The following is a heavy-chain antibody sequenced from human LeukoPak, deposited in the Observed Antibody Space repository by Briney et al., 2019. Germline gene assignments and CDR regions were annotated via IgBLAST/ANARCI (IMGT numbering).Heavy chain of an antibody. CDR3: AKISSCRDAFDI. CDR1: GFIFSILD. CDR2: ISGSGGST. Sequence: GGSVTLPCTPSGFIFSILDMRWLRRAPGKGRVWVSAISGSGGSTFYEDSVKGRLNISRDNSKNTLYLQMNSLRAEDTAVYYCAKISSCRDAFDIWGQGTMVTVSS. D-gene: IGHD2-15*01. V-gene: IGHV3-23*01. J-gene: IGHJ3*02.